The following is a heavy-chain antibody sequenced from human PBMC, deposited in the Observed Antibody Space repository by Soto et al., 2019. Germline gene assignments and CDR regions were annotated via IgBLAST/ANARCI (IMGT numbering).Heavy chain of an antibody. CDR1: VVAFGKYR. CDR3: AKEGGKGGGYFDY. J-gene: IGHJ4*02. V-gene: IGHV3-23*01. CDR2: ISGSGGNT. Sequence: PGRSMKLACSTRVVAFGKYRLNWVRQAPGKGLEWVSAISGSGGNTYYADSVKGRFTISRDNSKNTLYLQMNSLRAEDTAVYYCAKEGGKGGGYFDYWGQGP. D-gene: IGHD3-16*01.